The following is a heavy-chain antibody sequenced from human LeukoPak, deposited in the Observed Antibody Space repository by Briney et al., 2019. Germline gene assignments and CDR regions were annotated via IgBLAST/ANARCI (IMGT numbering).Heavy chain of an antibody. Sequence: LGESLKISCKGSGYSFTNYWIGWVRQMPGKGLEWMGIIYPGDSDTRYSPSFLGQVTISADKSITTAYLQWSSLKASDTAMYYCARHPVSYRKYEYYFDYWGQGTLVTVSS. CDR2: IYPGDSDT. V-gene: IGHV5-51*01. CDR3: ARHPVSYRKYEYYFDY. D-gene: IGHD4-11*01. J-gene: IGHJ4*02. CDR1: GYSFTNYW.